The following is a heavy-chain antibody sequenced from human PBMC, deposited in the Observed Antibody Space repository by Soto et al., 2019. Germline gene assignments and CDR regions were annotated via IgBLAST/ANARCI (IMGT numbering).Heavy chain of an antibody. Sequence: LRLSCAASGFTFSSYAMHWVRQAPGKGLEWVAVISYDGSNKYYADSVKGRFTISRDNSKNTLYLQMNSLRAEDTAVYYCASPSYNPHYYYYGMDVWCQGTTVTVSS. CDR3: ASPSYNPHYYYYGMDV. CDR2: ISYDGSNK. V-gene: IGHV3-30-3*01. J-gene: IGHJ6*02. CDR1: GFTFSSYA. D-gene: IGHD1-1*01.